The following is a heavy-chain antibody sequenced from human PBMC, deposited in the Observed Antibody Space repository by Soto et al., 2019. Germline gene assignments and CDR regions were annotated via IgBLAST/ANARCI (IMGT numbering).Heavy chain of an antibody. V-gene: IGHV3-11*04. J-gene: IGHJ3*02. CDR3: ASLPLQLWARHDAFDI. D-gene: IGHD5-18*01. CDR2: ISSSGRTI. Sequence: GGSLRLSCAASGFTFSDYYMSWIRQAPGKGLEWVSYISSSGRTIYYAESVKGRFTNSRDNAKNSLYLQMNSLRVEDTALYYCASLPLQLWARHDAFDIWGQGTMVTVSS. CDR1: GFTFSDYY.